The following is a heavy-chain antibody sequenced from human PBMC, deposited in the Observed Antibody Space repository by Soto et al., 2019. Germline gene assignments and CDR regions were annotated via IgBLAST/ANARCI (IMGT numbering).Heavy chain of an antibody. CDR2: IYHSGST. Sequence: QLQLQESGSGLVKPSQTLSLTCAVSGGSISSGGYSWSWIRQPPGKGLEWIGYIYHSGSTYYNPSLKSRVTISVDRSKTQFSLKLSSVTAADTAVYYCARAHYYDSSGYSNYYYGMDVWGQGTTVTVSS. D-gene: IGHD3-22*01. V-gene: IGHV4-30-2*01. CDR1: GGSISSGGYS. J-gene: IGHJ6*02. CDR3: ARAHYYDSSGYSNYYYGMDV.